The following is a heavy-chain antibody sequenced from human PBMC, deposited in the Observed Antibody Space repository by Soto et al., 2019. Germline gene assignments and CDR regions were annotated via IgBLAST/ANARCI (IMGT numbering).Heavy chain of an antibody. CDR3: ARPSRGPSFWSGQDYYYYMDV. CDR1: GFTFSSYS. J-gene: IGHJ6*03. V-gene: IGHV3-21*01. CDR2: ISSSSSYI. Sequence: GGSLRLSCAASGFTFSSYSMNWVRQAPGKGLEWVSSISSSSSYIYYADSVKGRFTISRDNAKNSLYLQMNSLRAEDTAVYYCARPSRGPSFWSGQDYYYYMDVWGKGTTVTVSS. D-gene: IGHD3-3*01.